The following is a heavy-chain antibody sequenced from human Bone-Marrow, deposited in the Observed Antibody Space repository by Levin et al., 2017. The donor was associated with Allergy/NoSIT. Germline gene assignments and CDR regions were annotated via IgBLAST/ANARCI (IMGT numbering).Heavy chain of an antibody. D-gene: IGHD3-22*01. Sequence: PGGSLRLSCAASGFTFSSYSMNWVRQAPGKGLEWVSSISSSSSYIYYADSVKGRFTISRDNAKNSLYLQMNSLRAEDTAVYYCARQYYYNSGGYYGDAFDIWGQGTMVTVSS. CDR2: ISSSSSYI. CDR1: GFTFSSYS. CDR3: ARQYYYNSGGYYGDAFDI. J-gene: IGHJ3*02. V-gene: IGHV3-21*01.